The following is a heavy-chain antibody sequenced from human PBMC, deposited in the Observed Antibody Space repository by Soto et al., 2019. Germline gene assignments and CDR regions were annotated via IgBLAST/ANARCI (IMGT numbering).Heavy chain of an antibody. CDR2: INNGGST. D-gene: IGHD7-27*01. CDR1: GGSISSGGYS. J-gene: IGHJ4*02. CDR3: TRGPSGDKVDY. V-gene: IGHV4-30-2*05. Sequence: SETLSLTCAVSGGSISSGGYSWSWIRQPPGKGLEWIGDINNGGSTYNNPSLNSRVTISVDTSKNQFSLKLSSVSAADTAVYYCTRGPSGDKVDYWGQGTLVTVSS.